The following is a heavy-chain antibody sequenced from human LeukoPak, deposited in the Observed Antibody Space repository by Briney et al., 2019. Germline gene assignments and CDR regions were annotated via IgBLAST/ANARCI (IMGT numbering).Heavy chain of an antibody. CDR3: AKEMRYSGSYISFDI. V-gene: IGHV3-23*01. CDR2: ISGSGGST. Sequence: GGSLRLSCAASGFTFSSYAMSWVRQAPGKGLEWVSAISGSGGSTYYADSVKGRLTISRDNSKNTLYLQMNSLRAEDTAVYYCAKEMRYSGSYISFDIWAKGQWSPSLQ. CDR1: GFTFSSYA. J-gene: IGHJ3*02. D-gene: IGHD1-26*01.